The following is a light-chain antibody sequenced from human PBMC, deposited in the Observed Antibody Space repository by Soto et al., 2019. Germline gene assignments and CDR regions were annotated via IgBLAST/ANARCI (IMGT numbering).Light chain of an antibody. CDR1: QGISSH. CDR2: VAS. Sequence: DIQLTQSPSFLSASVGDRVTITCRASQGISSHLAWYQQQPGKAPKLLIYVASTLQSGVPSRFSGSGSGTEFTLTISGLQTEDFASHYCQPLNSYPITFGQGTRLEIK. V-gene: IGKV1-9*01. J-gene: IGKJ5*01. CDR3: QPLNSYPIT.